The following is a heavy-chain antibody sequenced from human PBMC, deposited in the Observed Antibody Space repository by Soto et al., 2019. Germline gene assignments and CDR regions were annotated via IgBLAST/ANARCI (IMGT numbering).Heavy chain of an antibody. CDR3: ARWPPYYYDSSGQRNDYYYYGMDV. CDR1: GYTFTGYY. Sequence: EASVKGSCIASGYTFTGYYMHWVRQAPGQGLERMGWVNPNSGGTNYAQKFEGWVTVTRDTSISTCYMELSRLRSDATAVYYCARWPPYYYDSSGQRNDYYYYGMDVWGQGPTVTVSS. CDR2: VNPNSGGT. J-gene: IGHJ6*02. V-gene: IGHV1-2*04. D-gene: IGHD3-22*01.